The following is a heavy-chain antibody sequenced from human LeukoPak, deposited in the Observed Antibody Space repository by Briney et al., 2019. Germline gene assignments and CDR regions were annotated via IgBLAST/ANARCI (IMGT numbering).Heavy chain of an antibody. J-gene: IGHJ4*02. D-gene: IGHD3-10*01. Sequence: GGSLRLSCAASGFTFDDYGMSWVRHAPGKGLEWVSVISNGGGSTQYADSVKGRFTISRDNSKNTVYLQMNSLGDEDTAVYYCAKDLGGMIRGVVMNWGQGTLVTVAS. V-gene: IGHV3-23*01. CDR3: AKDLGGMIRGVVMN. CDR2: ISNGGGST. CDR1: GFTFDDYG.